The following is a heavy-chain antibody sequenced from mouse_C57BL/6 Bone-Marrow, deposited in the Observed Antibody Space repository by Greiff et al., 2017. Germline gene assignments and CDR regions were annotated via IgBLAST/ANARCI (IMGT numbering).Heavy chain of an antibody. V-gene: IGHV1-64*01. D-gene: IGHD2-5*01. CDR3: ARSGYSNYVGY. CDR2: IHPNSGST. CDR1: GYTFTSYW. J-gene: IGHJ2*01. Sequence: QVQLQQPGAELVKPGASVKLSCKASGYTFTSYWMPWVKQRPGQGLEWIGMIHPNSGSTNYNEKFKSKATLTVDKSSSTAYMQLSSLTSEDSAVYYCARSGYSNYVGYWGQGTTLTVSS.